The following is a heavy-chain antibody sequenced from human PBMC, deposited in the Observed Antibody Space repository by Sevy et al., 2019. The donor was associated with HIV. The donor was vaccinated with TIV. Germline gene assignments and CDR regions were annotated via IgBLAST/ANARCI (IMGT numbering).Heavy chain of an antibody. V-gene: IGHV3-15*01. CDR2: IKSKTDGGTT. D-gene: IGHD2-15*01. CDR1: GFTFSNAW. CDR3: TTDSKKRDISALLDD. J-gene: IGHJ4*01. Sequence: EGSLRLSCAASGFTFSNAWMSWVRQAPGKGLEWVGRIKSKTDGGTTDYAAPVKGRFTISREDSKNTLYLQMNSLETEDTAIYYCTTDSKKRDISALLDDWGQGTPVTVSS.